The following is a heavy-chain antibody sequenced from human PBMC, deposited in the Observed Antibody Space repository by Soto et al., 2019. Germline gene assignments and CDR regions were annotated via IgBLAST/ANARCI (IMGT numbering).Heavy chain of an antibody. CDR2: ISAYNGNT. Sequence: ASVKVSCKASGYTFTSYGISWVRQAPGQGLERMGWISAYNGNTNYAQKLQGRVTMTTDTSTSTAYMELRSLRSDDTAVYYCARFWQDYYYYYGMDVWGQGTTVTVSS. J-gene: IGHJ6*02. CDR1: GYTFTSYG. D-gene: IGHD3-3*01. V-gene: IGHV1-18*01. CDR3: ARFWQDYYYYYGMDV.